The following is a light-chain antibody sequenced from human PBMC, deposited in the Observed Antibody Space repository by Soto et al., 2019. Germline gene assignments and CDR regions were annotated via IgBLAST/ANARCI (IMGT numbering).Light chain of an antibody. V-gene: IGLV2-8*01. J-gene: IGLJ2*01. CDR3: SSYAGSNNVV. CDR2: EVS. CDR1: SSDVGGYNY. Sequence: QSALTQPPSASGSRGQSVTISCTGTSSDVGGYNYVSWYQQHPGKAPKLMIYEVSKRPSGVPDRFSGSKSGITASLTVSGLQAEDEAAYYCSSYAGSNNVVFGGGTKLTVL.